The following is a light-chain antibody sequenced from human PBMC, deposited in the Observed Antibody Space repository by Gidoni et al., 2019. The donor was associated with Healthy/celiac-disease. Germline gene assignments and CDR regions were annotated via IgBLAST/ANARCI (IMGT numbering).Light chain of an antibody. CDR1: QSISRY. V-gene: IGKV1-39*01. Sequence: DIQMTQSPSSLSASVGDRVTITCRASQSISRYLNWYQQKPGKAPKLLIYAASSLQSGVPSRFSGSGSGTDFTLTISSLQPEDFATYYCQQSYSTPQNWTFGQGTKVEIK. J-gene: IGKJ1*01. CDR3: QQSYSTPQNWT. CDR2: AAS.